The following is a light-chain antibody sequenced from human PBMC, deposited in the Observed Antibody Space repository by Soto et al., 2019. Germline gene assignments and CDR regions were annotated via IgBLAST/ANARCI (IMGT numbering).Light chain of an antibody. CDR2: EVS. Sequence: QSVLTQPAFVSGSPGQSITISCTGTSSDVGGYNYVSWYQQHPGKAPKLMIYEVSNRPSGVSNRFSDSKSGNTTSLTFSGLQAEDEADYYSNSYTSSSTLVFGGGTKVTVL. J-gene: IGLJ3*02. CDR1: SSDVGGYNY. CDR3: NSYTSSSTLV. V-gene: IGLV2-14*01.